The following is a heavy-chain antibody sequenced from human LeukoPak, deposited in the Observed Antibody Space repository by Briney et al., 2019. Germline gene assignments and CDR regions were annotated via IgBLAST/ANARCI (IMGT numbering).Heavy chain of an antibody. CDR1: GLTFSTYS. V-gene: IGHV3-48*01. CDR3: ARAAQPGFDP. J-gene: IGHJ5*02. CDR2: ISSDSGTM. Sequence: GGSLRLSCGASGLTFSTYSMNWVRQAPGKGLEWVSYISSDSGTMYYADSVKGRFTISRDNAKKSLYLQMNSLRAEDTAVYYCARAAQPGFDPWGQGTLVTVSS. D-gene: IGHD1-14*01.